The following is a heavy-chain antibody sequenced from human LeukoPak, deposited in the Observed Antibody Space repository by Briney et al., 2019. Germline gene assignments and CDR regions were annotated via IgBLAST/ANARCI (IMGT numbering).Heavy chain of an antibody. V-gene: IGHV7-4-1*02. D-gene: IGHD1-26*01. CDR2: INTNTGNP. CDR3: ARGRGSSARLGYFYYYIDV. Sequence: ASVKVSCKASGYTFTSYAMNWVRQAPGQGLERMGWINTNTGNPTYAQGFTGRSVFSLETSVSTSYLQITSLKAEDTAVYYCARGRGSSARLGYFYYYIDVWGQGTTVTVSS. CDR1: GYTFTSYA. J-gene: IGHJ6*02.